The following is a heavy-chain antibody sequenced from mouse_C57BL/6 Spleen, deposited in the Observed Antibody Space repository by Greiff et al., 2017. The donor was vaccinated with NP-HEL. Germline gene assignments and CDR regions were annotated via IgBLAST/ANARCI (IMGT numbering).Heavy chain of an antibody. D-gene: IGHD2-5*01. Sequence: VQLQQSGAELVRPGASVKLSCTASGFNIKDDYMHWVKQRPEQGLEWIGWIDPENGDTEYASKFQGKATITADTSSNTAYLQLSSLTSEDTAVYYCTDEAYYSNYPRYFDVWGTGTTVTVSS. CDR1: GFNIKDDY. J-gene: IGHJ1*03. V-gene: IGHV14-4*01. CDR3: TDEAYYSNYPRYFDV. CDR2: IDPENGDT.